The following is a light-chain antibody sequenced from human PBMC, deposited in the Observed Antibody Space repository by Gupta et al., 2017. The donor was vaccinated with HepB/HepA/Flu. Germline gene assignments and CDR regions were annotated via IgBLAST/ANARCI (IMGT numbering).Light chain of an antibody. Sequence: QSVLTQPPSVSAAPGQRLTPSCPGISSNIGAGSDVNWYQQLPGTAPKLLIYGNTNRPSGVPDRFSGSKSGTLASLAITGLQAEDEADYYCQSYDSSLSSYVFGTGTKVSVL. CDR1: SSNIGAGSD. V-gene: IGLV1-40*01. CDR3: QSYDSSLSSYV. CDR2: GNT. J-gene: IGLJ1*01.